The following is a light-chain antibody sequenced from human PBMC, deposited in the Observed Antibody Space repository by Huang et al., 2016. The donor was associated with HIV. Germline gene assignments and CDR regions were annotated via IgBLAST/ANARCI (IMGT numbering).Light chain of an antibody. V-gene: IGKV3-20*01. CDR1: QTVTNYY. CDR3: QQFGSSPPYS. J-gene: IGKJ2*03. CDR2: GAS. Sequence: IVLTQSPDTLSLSPGERATLSCRASQTVTNYYLAWYQQRPGQAPRLLIYGASTRASGIPDRFSGGGSGTDFTLTSIRLEPKDFVVYYCQQFGSSPPYSFGQGTKLEIK.